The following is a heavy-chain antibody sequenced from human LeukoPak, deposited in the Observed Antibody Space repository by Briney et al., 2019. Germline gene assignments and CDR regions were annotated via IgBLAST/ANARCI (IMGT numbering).Heavy chain of an antibody. CDR2: IYQSGSN. D-gene: IGHD6-19*01. J-gene: IGHJ4*02. Sequence: SETLSLTCTASGGSISSYYWSWIRQPPGKGLEWIGYIYQSGSNNYNPSLKSRVTISVDTSKTQFSLKLSSVTAADTAVYYCASSSGWYFDYWGQGTLVTVSS. V-gene: IGHV4-59*01. CDR3: ASSSGWYFDY. CDR1: GGSISSYY.